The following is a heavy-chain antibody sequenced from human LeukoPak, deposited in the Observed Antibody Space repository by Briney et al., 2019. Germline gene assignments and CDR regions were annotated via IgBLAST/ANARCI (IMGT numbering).Heavy chain of an antibody. J-gene: IGHJ4*02. V-gene: IGHV1-69*06. D-gene: IGHD3-10*01. Sequence: SVTVSCKASGGTFSSYAISWVRQAPGQGREWMGRIIPIFGTANYAQKFQGRVTITADKSTSTAYMELSSLRSEDTAVYYCARDPLAYYGSGSPKGGDYWGQGTLVTVSS. CDR2: IIPIFGTA. CDR3: ARDPLAYYGSGSPKGGDY. CDR1: GGTFSSYA.